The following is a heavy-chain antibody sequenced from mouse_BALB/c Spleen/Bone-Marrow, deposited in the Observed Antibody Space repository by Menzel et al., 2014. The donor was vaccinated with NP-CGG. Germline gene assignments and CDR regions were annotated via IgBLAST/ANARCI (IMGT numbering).Heavy chain of an antibody. D-gene: IGHD2-1*01. Sequence: EVQLVESGGGLVKPGGSLKLSCAASGFTFSSYAMSWVRQSPEKRLEWVAEISSGGIYTYYPDTVTGRFTISRDNARNTLYLEMSSLRSEDTAMYYCVRRGKEAMDYWGQGTSVTVSS. V-gene: IGHV5-9-4*01. CDR1: GFTFSSYA. J-gene: IGHJ4*01. CDR2: ISSGGIYT. CDR3: VRRGKEAMDY.